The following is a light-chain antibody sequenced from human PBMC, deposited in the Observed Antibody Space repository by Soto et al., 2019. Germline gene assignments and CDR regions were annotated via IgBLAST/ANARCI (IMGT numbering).Light chain of an antibody. V-gene: IGKV3-15*01. J-gene: IGKJ1*01. CDR1: QSVSRE. Sequence: EILMTQSPSTLSVSPGDRAPLSCRASQSVSRELEWYQQQPGQAPRLLMYGASTRATGIPARYSGSGSGTEFTLTISGLQSEDSAIYYCQQYNSYSWTFGQGTKVDIK. CDR2: GAS. CDR3: QQYNSYSWT.